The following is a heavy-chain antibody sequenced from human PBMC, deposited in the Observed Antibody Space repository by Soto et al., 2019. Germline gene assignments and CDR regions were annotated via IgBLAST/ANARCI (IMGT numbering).Heavy chain of an antibody. V-gene: IGHV4-39*01. CDR3: ATQEVGGSYVYTFDP. Sequence: QLHLRESGPGLVKPSETLSLTCTVSGGSITSSSYYWGWIRQPPGKGLEWIGSIYYSGSTYYNPSLKSRVTISLDTSQNQFSRKLSSVTAADTAVYYCATQEVGGSYVYTFDPWGQGTLVTVSS. D-gene: IGHD1-26*01. CDR1: GGSITSSSYY. CDR2: IYYSGST. J-gene: IGHJ5*02.